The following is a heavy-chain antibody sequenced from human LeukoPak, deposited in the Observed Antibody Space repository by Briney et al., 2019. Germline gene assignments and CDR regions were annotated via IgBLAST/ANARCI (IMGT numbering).Heavy chain of an antibody. J-gene: IGHJ4*02. Sequence: ASVKVSCKASGYTFTGYYMHWVRQAPGQGLEWMGWINPNSGGTNYAQKFQGRVTMTRDTSISTAYMELSRLRSDDTVVYYCARDPHYYDSSGTLGYWGQGTLVTVSS. CDR1: GYTFTGYY. CDR3: ARDPHYYDSSGTLGY. D-gene: IGHD3-22*01. V-gene: IGHV1-2*02. CDR2: INPNSGGT.